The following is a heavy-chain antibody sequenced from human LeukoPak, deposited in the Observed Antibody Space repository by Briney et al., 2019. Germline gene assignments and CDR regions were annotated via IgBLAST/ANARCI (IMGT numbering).Heavy chain of an antibody. CDR3: AKRPSASIAARPNFDY. CDR2: ISGSGGST. D-gene: IGHD6-6*01. J-gene: IGHJ4*02. V-gene: IGHV3-23*01. Sequence: GGSLRLSCAASGFTFSSYAMSWVRQAPGKGLEWVSAISGSGGSTYYADSVKGRFTISRDNSKNTLYLQMNSLRAEDTAVYYCAKRPSASIAARPNFDYWGQGTLVAVSS. CDR1: GFTFSSYA.